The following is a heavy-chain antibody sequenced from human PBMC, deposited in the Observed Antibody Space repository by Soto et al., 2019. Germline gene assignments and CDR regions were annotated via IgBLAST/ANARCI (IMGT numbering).Heavy chain of an antibody. D-gene: IGHD4-17*01. CDR3: AKNDYGDPSLIDY. CDR2: ISSSSSFT. CDR1: GFTFSDYF. Sequence: PGGSLRLSCAASGFTFSDYFMSWIRQAPGKGLEWVSYISSSSSFTNYADSVKGRFTISRDNAKNSLYLQMNSLRAEDTAVYYCAKNDYGDPSLIDYGGRGPLVTVPS. J-gene: IGHJ4*02. V-gene: IGHV3-11*06.